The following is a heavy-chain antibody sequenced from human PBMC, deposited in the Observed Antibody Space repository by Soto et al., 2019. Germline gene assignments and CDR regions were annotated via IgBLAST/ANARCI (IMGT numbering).Heavy chain of an antibody. J-gene: IGHJ5*02. V-gene: IGHV1-18*04. CDR3: AREGPSVAAFWFDP. CDR1: GYTFPNYG. D-gene: IGHD6-19*01. CDR2: ISGYNGKT. Sequence: ASVKVSCKASGYTFPNYGISWMRQAPGQGLEWMGWISGYNGKTNYAQRFQGRVPMTTDTPTSTAYMELRSLRSDDTAVYFCAREGPSVAAFWFDPWGQGTLVTVSS.